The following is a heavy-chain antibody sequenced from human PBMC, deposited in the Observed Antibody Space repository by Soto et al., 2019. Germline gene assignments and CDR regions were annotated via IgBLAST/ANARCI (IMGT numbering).Heavy chain of an antibody. Sequence: SETLSLTCAVYGGSFSGYYWSWIRQPPGKGLEWIGEINHSGSTNYNPSLKSRVTISVDTSKNQFSLKMSSVTAADTAVYYCARDQPPYSSSWYWFDPWGQGTLVTVSS. CDR3: ARDQPPYSSSWYWFDP. V-gene: IGHV4-34*01. CDR2: INHSGST. CDR1: GGSFSGYY. D-gene: IGHD6-13*01. J-gene: IGHJ5*02.